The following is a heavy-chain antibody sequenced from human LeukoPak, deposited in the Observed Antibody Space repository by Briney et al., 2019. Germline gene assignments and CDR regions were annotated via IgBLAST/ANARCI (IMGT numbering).Heavy chain of an antibody. CDR1: GGSISSGGYY. CDR2: IYYTGST. J-gene: IGHJ5*02. CDR3: AREVVVAATWFDP. V-gene: IGHV4-61*08. Sequence: SETLSLTCTVSGGSISSGGYYWSWIRQPPGKGLEWIGYIYYTGSTNYNPSLKSRVTISMDTSNNQFSLRLSSVTAADTAVYYCAREVVVAATWFDPWGQGTLVTVSS. D-gene: IGHD2-15*01.